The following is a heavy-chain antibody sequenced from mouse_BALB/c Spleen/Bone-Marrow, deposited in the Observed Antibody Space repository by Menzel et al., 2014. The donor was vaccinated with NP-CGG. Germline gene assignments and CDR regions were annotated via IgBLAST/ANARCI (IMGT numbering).Heavy chain of an antibody. Sequence: VQLQESGPGLVAPSQSLSITCTVSGFPLSSYGVHWVRQCPGKGLEWLGIIWAGGGTNYNSALMSRLSISKDNSKSQVFLKMNSLQTDDTVMYYCARGDYGSTYWFAYWGQGTLVTVSA. CDR2: IWAGGGT. V-gene: IGHV2-9*02. CDR3: ARGDYGSTYWFAY. CDR1: GFPLSSYG. D-gene: IGHD1-1*01. J-gene: IGHJ3*01.